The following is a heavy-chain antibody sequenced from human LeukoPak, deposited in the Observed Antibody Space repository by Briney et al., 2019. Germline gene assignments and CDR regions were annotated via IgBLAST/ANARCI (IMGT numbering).Heavy chain of an antibody. D-gene: IGHD6-6*01. J-gene: IGHJ4*02. Sequence: GGSLRLSCAASGFTFSSYAMRWVRQAPGKGLEWVSAISGSGGSTYYADSVKGRFTISRDNSKNTLYLQMNSLRAEDTAVYYCAKARGEYSSSSGDYWGQGTLVTVSS. CDR1: GFTFSSYA. CDR3: AKARGEYSSSSGDY. V-gene: IGHV3-23*01. CDR2: ISGSGGST.